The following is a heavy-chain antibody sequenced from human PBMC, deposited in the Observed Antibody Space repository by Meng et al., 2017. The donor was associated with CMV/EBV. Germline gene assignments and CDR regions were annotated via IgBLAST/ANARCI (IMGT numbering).Heavy chain of an antibody. J-gene: IGHJ6*02. CDR2: IDYSGST. D-gene: IGHD2-8*01. Sequence: GSLRLSCTASGGSISSYYWSWFRQLPGKGLEGIGYIDYSGSTNYNPSLKSRVTISVDTSKNQFYLKLRSVTAADTAVYYCARDRKVVLMVYARHGPRGMDVWGQGTTVTVSS. CDR1: GGSISSYY. CDR3: ARDRKVVLMVYARHGPRGMDV. V-gene: IGHV4-59*01.